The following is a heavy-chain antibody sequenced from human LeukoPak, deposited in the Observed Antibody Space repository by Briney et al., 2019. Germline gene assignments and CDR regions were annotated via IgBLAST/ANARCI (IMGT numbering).Heavy chain of an antibody. CDR1: GYTFTSYG. CDR3: ARDHYYDSSGSQDAFDI. D-gene: IGHD3-22*01. CDR2: ISAYNGNT. Sequence: GASVNVSCKASGYTFTSYGISWVRQAPGQGLEWMGWISAYNGNTNYAQKLQGRVTMTTDTSTSTAYMELRSLRSDDTAVYYCARDHYYDSSGSQDAFDIWGQGTMVTVSS. J-gene: IGHJ3*02. V-gene: IGHV1-18*01.